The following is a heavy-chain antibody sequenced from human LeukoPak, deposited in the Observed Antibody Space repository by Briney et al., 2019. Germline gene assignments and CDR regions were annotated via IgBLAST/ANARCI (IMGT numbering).Heavy chain of an antibody. CDR2: IKQDGSEK. CDR1: GFTFSNYW. V-gene: IGHV3-7*01. D-gene: IGHD3-10*01. Sequence: QAGGSLRLSCAVSGFTFSNYWMSWVRQAPGKGLEWVANIKQDGSEKFYVDSVKGRFTISRDNAKNSLYLQINSLRAEDTAVYYCVRDGGSGIDYWGQGTLVTVFS. J-gene: IGHJ4*02. CDR3: VRDGGSGIDY.